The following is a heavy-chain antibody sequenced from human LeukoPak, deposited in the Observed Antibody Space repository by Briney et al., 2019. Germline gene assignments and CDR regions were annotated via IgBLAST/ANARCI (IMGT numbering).Heavy chain of an antibody. D-gene: IGHD2-15*01. CDR3: ARENEGVVVVAATSYYYYYMDV. CDR2: IYSSGTT. Sequence: SETLSLTCAVYGGSFSGYYWSWIRQPPGKGPEWIGYIYSSGTTNYNPSLKSRVTISIDTSKNEFSLKLSSVTAADTAVYYCARENEGVVVVAATSYYYYYMDVWGKGTTVTVSS. CDR1: GGSFSGYY. J-gene: IGHJ6*03. V-gene: IGHV4-59*01.